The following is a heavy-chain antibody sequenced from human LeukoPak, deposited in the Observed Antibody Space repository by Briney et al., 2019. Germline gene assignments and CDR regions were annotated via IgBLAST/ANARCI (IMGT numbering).Heavy chain of an antibody. J-gene: IGHJ5*02. Sequence: GASVKVSCKASGYTFTSYGISWVRQAPGQGLEWMGWISAYNGNTNYAQKLQGRVTMTTDTSTSTAYMELRSLRSDDTAVYYCARDHLHRGVPPKYNWFDPWGQGTLVTVSS. V-gene: IGHV1-18*01. CDR3: ARDHLHRGVPPKYNWFDP. D-gene: IGHD3-10*01. CDR2: ISAYNGNT. CDR1: GYTFTSYG.